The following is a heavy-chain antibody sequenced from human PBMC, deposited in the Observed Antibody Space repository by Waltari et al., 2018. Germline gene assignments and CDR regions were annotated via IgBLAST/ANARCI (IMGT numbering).Heavy chain of an antibody. CDR3: ARREHDYDYVGGSYRRVIDTFDI. Sequence: EVRLVQSGAEVKKPGESLKISCKGPGDKLSTYGLRWVRPMPGKGLEWMGIIYVGDSETRYSPSFRGQVTMSADKSITTAYLQWSSLKASDTAMYYCARREHDYDYVGGSYRRVIDTFDIWGQGTRVTVSS. D-gene: IGHD3-16*02. CDR2: IYVGDSET. V-gene: IGHV5-51*03. J-gene: IGHJ3*02. CDR1: GDKLSTYG.